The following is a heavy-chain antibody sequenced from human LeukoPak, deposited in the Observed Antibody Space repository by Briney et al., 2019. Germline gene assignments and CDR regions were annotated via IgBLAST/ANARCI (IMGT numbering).Heavy chain of an antibody. V-gene: IGHV3-66*01. CDR2: VYSGGST. J-gene: IGHJ3*02. CDR3: AREIEYSGSYRWGAFDI. CDR1: GFTVSSNY. Sequence: GGSLRLSCAASGFTVSSNYMSWVRQAPGKGLEWVSVVYSGGSTYYADSVKGRFTISRDNSKNTLYLQMNSLRAEDTAVYYCAREIEYSGSYRWGAFDIWGQGTMVTVSS. D-gene: IGHD1-26*01.